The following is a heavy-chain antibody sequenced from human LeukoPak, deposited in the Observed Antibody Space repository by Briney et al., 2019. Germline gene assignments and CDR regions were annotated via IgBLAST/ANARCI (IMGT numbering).Heavy chain of an antibody. CDR3: ARDRAGSGYHDASDI. Sequence: GGSLRLSCAASGFTFSSYSMNWVRQAPGKGLEWVSYISSSSSTIYYADSVKGRFTISRDNAKNSLYLQMNSLRAEDTAVYYCARDRAGSGYHDASDIWGQGTMVTVSS. CDR2: ISSSSSTI. CDR1: GFTFSSYS. J-gene: IGHJ3*02. V-gene: IGHV3-48*01. D-gene: IGHD3-22*01.